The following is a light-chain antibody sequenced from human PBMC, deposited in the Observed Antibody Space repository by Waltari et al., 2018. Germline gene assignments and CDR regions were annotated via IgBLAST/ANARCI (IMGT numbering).Light chain of an antibody. CDR1: RSNIGAGYA. J-gene: IGLJ3*02. V-gene: IGLV1-40*01. CDR2: ATF. Sequence: QSVLTQPPSVSGAPGQRVTISCTGSRSNIGAGYAVHWYQQLPGTAPKLLIYATFNRPAGVPERFSGSKSGTSASLASTGLQAEDEADYYCQSYDSDLSSWVFGGGSELTVL. CDR3: QSYDSDLSSWV.